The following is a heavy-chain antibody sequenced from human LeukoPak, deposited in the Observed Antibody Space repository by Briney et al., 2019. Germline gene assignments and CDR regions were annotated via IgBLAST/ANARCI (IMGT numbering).Heavy chain of an antibody. D-gene: IGHD3-10*01. V-gene: IGHV4-4*07. CDR1: GGSISSYY. Sequence: SGTLSLTCTVSGGSISSYYWSWIRQPAGKGLEWIGRTYTSGSTYYNPSLKSRVTISVDRSKNQFSLKLSSVTAADTAVYYCARVYGSGIGGAFDIWGQGTMVTVSS. CDR2: TYTSGST. CDR3: ARVYGSGIGGAFDI. J-gene: IGHJ3*02.